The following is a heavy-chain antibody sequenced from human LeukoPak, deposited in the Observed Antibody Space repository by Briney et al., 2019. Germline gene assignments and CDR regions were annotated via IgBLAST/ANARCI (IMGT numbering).Heavy chain of an antibody. CDR1: GFTFSSYS. CDR2: ISSSSRTI. D-gene: IGHD4-17*01. J-gene: IGHJ4*02. Sequence: GGSLRLSCAASGFTFSSYSMNWVRQAPGKGLEWLSYISSSSRTIYYADSVKGRFTISRDNANNSLYLQMNSLRAEDTVVYYCARDRYGDYDFDYWGQGTLVTVSS. V-gene: IGHV3-48*01. CDR3: ARDRYGDYDFDY.